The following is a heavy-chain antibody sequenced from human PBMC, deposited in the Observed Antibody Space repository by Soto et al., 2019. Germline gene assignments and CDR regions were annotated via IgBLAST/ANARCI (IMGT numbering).Heavy chain of an antibody. CDR2: IRSKAYGGTT. D-gene: IGHD3-3*01. J-gene: IGHJ6*03. V-gene: IGHV3-49*03. CDR1: GFTFGDYA. CDR3: TRAKSGNYYDFWSGYRHYYYYYMDV. Sequence: GGSLRLSCTASGFTFGDYAMSWFRQAPGKGLEWVGFIRSKAYGGTTEYAASVKGRFTISRDDSKSIAYLQMNSLKTEDTAVYYCTRAKSGNYYDFWSGYRHYYYYYMDVWGKGTTVTVSS.